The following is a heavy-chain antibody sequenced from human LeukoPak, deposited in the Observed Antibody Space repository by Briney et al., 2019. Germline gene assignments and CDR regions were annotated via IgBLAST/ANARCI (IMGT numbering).Heavy chain of an antibody. Sequence: GWSLRLSCAAFGLTFISYSMSWVRQPPGKGLEWVSAISSSGGGTYYADSVKGRFTISRDNSKNTLYLQMKSLRAEDTAIYYCAKAYYYDRSGYYYLIFDYWGQGTLVTVSS. CDR2: ISSSGGGT. CDR3: AKAYYYDRSGYYYLIFDY. V-gene: IGHV3-23*01. CDR1: GLTFISYS. J-gene: IGHJ4*02. D-gene: IGHD3-22*01.